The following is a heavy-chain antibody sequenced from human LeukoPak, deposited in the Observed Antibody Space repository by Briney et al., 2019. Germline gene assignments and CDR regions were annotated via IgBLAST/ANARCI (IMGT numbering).Heavy chain of an antibody. Sequence: GGSLRLSCAASGFTFSSYAMSWVRQAPGKGLEWVSAISGSGGSTYYADSVKGRSTISRDNSKNTLYLQMNSLRAEDTAVYYCARGRYYDNSVYYYFDYWGQGTLVTVSS. CDR1: GFTFSSYA. CDR3: ARGRYYDNSVYYYFDY. V-gene: IGHV3-23*01. CDR2: ISGSGGST. J-gene: IGHJ4*02. D-gene: IGHD3-22*01.